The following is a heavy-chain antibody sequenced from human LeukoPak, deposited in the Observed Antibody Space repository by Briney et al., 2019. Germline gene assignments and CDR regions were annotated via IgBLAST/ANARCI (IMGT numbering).Heavy chain of an antibody. V-gene: IGHV3-23*01. CDR1: GFTFSSYA. D-gene: IGHD6-19*01. Sequence: GGSLRLSCAVSGFTFSSYAMSWVRQAPGKGLEWVSAISGSGGSTYYADSVKGRFTISRDNSKKKLYLQMNSLRAEDTAVYYCAAQGNIAVAGHKPEYFQHWGQGTLVTVSS. J-gene: IGHJ1*01. CDR2: ISGSGGST. CDR3: AAQGNIAVAGHKPEYFQH.